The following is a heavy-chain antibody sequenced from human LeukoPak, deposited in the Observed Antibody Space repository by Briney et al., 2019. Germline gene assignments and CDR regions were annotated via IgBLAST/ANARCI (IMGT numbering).Heavy chain of an antibody. J-gene: IGHJ4*02. D-gene: IGHD3-22*01. CDR2: IIPIFGTA. Sequence: GASVKVSCKASGGTFSSYAISWVRQAPGPGLEWMGGIIPIFGTANYAQKFQGRVTITTDESTSTAYMELSSLRSEDTAVYYCARGYYDSSGYYYPDYWGQGTLVTVSS. V-gene: IGHV1-69*05. CDR3: ARGYYDSSGYYYPDY. CDR1: GGTFSSYA.